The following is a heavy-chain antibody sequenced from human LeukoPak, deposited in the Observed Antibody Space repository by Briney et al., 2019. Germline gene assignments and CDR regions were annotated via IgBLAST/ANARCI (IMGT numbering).Heavy chain of an antibody. Sequence: GASVKVSCKASGYTFTSYAISWVPQAPGQGLEWMGWISAYNGNTNYAQKYQGRVTMTTDTSTSTAYMELRSLRSDDTAVYYCARWEYCSTTSCYDESGTFDYWGQGTLVTVSS. CDR2: ISAYNGNT. CDR3: ARWEYCSTTSCYDESGTFDY. J-gene: IGHJ4*02. CDR1: GYTFTSYA. V-gene: IGHV1-18*01. D-gene: IGHD2-2*01.